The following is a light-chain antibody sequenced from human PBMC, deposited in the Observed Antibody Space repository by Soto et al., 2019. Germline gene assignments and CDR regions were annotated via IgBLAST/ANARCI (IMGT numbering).Light chain of an antibody. CDR3: QKYNIAPWT. CDR1: QAISNY. CDR2: AAS. J-gene: IGKJ1*01. V-gene: IGKV1-27*01. Sequence: DIQMTQSPSSLSAYVGDRVTITCRASQAISNYLAWYQQKPGKVPKLLIYAASTLQSGVPSRFSGSRSGTDFTLTISSLQPEDVATYYCQKYNIAPWTFGQGTKVEIK.